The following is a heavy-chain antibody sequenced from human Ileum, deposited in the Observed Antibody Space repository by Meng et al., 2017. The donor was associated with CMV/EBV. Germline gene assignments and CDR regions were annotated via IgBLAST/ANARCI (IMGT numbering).Heavy chain of an antibody. V-gene: IGHV4-4*07. CDR1: GDSISSNF. Sequence: HAQTPESGSGQVKPWEPLSPTFTVSGDSISSNFWSWIRQPAGKGLEWIGRIYSSGSTFYNPSLNSRVTMSVDTSKNQFSLSLASVTAADTAIYFCAREESVGIAVTGTFDYWGQGILVTVSS. J-gene: IGHJ4*02. CDR2: IYSSGST. D-gene: IGHD6-19*01. CDR3: AREESVGIAVTGTFDY.